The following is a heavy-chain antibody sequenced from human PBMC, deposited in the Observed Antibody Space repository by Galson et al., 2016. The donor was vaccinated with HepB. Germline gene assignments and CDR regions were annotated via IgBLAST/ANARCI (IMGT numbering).Heavy chain of an antibody. V-gene: IGHV3-74*01. CDR1: GFTFSSYW. Sequence: LRLSCAASGFTFSSYWMHWVRQAPGKGLVWVSRIKSDGSSTSYADSVKGRFTISRDNAKNTLYLQMNSLRAEDTAAYYCARGRTQYYDSWGQGTLVTVSS. CDR2: IKSDGSST. J-gene: IGHJ4*02. D-gene: IGHD3-22*01. CDR3: ARGRTQYYDS.